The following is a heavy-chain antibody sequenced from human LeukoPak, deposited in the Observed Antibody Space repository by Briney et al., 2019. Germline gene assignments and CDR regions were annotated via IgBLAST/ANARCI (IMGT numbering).Heavy chain of an antibody. CDR3: ARDMGFFDS. V-gene: IGHV3-11*01. CDR2: ISSGSSAI. D-gene: IGHD3-10*01. J-gene: IGHJ4*02. CDR1: GFTFSDYF. Sequence: RGSLRLSCAASGFTFSDYFMSWIRQAPGKGPEWVSYISSGSSAIYYADSVKGRFTISRDNAKNSLYLQMNSLRAEDTAVYYCARDMGFFDSWGRGTLVTVSS.